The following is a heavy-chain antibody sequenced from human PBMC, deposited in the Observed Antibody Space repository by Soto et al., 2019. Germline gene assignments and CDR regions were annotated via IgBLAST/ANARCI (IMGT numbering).Heavy chain of an antibody. V-gene: IGHV3-48*01. CDR2: ISLSSSHI. J-gene: IGHJ6*03. CDR1: GFTFSLYN. CDR3: ASGYCTSTSCPVGGYYYMAV. D-gene: IGHD2-2*03. Sequence: PGGSLRLSCAASGFTFSLYNMNWVRQAPGKGLECVSYISLSSSHIYYADSVKGRFTISRDDAKNSLYLQMNSLRAGDTAVYYCASGYCTSTSCPVGGYYYMAVWGKGTTVTVSS.